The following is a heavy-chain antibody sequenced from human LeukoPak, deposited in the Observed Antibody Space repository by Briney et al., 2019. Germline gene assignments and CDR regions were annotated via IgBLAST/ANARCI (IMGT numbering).Heavy chain of an antibody. Sequence: SETLSLTCAVYGGSFSGYYWSWIRQPPGKGLEWIGEINHSGSTNYNPSLKSRVTISVDTSKNQFSLKLSSVTAADTAVYYYARIPLWYSSGWYYFDYWGQGTLVTVSS. CDR2: INHSGST. CDR3: ARIPLWYSSGWYYFDY. D-gene: IGHD6-19*01. CDR1: GGSFSGYY. V-gene: IGHV4-34*01. J-gene: IGHJ4*02.